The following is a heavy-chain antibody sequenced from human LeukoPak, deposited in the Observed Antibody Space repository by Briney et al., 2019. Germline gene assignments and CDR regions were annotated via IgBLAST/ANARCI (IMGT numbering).Heavy chain of an antibody. J-gene: IGHJ4*02. CDR2: ISYDVSNK. CDR3: AKELGVAGFDY. CDR1: GFTFSSYG. Sequence: GGSLRLSCAASGFTFSSYGMHWVRQAPGKGLEWVAVISYDVSNKYYADSVKGRFTISRDNSKNTLYLQMNSLRAEDTAVYYCAKELGVAGFDYWGQGTLVTVSS. D-gene: IGHD6-19*01. V-gene: IGHV3-30*18.